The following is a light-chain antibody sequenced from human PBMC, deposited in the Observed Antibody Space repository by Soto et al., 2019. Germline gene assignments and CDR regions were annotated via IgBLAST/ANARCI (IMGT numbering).Light chain of an antibody. J-gene: IGLJ1*01. Sequence: QSVLTQPASVSGSPGQSITISCTGTSSDVGSYNLVSWYQQYPGKAPKFMIYEVSKRPSGVSNRFSGSKSGNTASLTISGLQAEDDDDYYCCSYAGSSTYVFGTGTKVPVL. CDR1: SSDVGSYNL. V-gene: IGLV2-23*02. CDR2: EVS. CDR3: CSYAGSSTYV.